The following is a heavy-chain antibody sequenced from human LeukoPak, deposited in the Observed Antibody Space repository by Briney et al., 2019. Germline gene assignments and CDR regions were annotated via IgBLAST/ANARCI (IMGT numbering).Heavy chain of an antibody. CDR2: IIPIFGTA. J-gene: IGHJ4*02. CDR3: AGDSRSWRDPGYYFDY. CDR1: GGTFISYA. Sequence: SVKVSCKASGGTFISYAISWVRQAPGQGLEWMGGIIPIFGTANYAQKFQGRVTITTDESTSTAYMELSSLRSEDTAVYYCAGDSRSWRDPGYYFDYWGQGTLVTVSS. V-gene: IGHV1-69*05. D-gene: IGHD2-21*01.